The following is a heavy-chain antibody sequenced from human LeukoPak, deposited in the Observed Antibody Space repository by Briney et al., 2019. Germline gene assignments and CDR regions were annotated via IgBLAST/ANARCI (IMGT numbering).Heavy chain of an antibody. D-gene: IGHD6-13*01. J-gene: IGHJ4*02. CDR2: IIPIFGTA. CDR1: GGTFSSYA. V-gene: IGHV1-69*13. CDR3: ARGLGAAGNSGTDY. Sequence: SVKVSCKASGGTFSSYAISWVRQAPGQGLEWMGGIIPIFGTANYSQKFQGRVTITADESTSTAYMELSSLRSEDTAVYYCARGLGAAGNSGTDYWGQGTLVTVSS.